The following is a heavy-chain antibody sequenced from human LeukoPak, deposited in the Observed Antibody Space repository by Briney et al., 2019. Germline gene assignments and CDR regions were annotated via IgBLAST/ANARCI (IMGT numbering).Heavy chain of an antibody. D-gene: IGHD3-16*01. CDR1: GGSISSGGYY. CDR3: ARAVITFGAPVAKGFDS. V-gene: IGHV4-31*03. Sequence: SSETLSLTCTVSGGSISSGGYYWSWIRQHPGKGLEWIGYIYYSGSTYYNPSLKSRVTISVDTSKNQFSLKLSSVTAADTAVYYCARAVITFGAPVAKGFDSWGHGTLVTVSS. J-gene: IGHJ4*01. CDR2: IYYSGST.